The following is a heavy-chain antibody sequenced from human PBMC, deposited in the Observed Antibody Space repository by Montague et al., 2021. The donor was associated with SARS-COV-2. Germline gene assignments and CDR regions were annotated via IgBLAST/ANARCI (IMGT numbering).Heavy chain of an antibody. V-gene: IGHV4-34*01. CDR2: INQSESP. CDR3: ARGLLTINMIVVVMAGASNWFDP. Sequence: SETLSLTCAGYGQCFSGDYWSWIGQPPVRTLEWIGEINQSESPNYNPSLKSRVTISLDTSKNQISLRLTSVTAADTAVYYCARGLLTINMIVVVMAGASNWFDPWGRGTLVTVSS. D-gene: IGHD3-22*01. CDR1: GQCFSGDY. J-gene: IGHJ5*02.